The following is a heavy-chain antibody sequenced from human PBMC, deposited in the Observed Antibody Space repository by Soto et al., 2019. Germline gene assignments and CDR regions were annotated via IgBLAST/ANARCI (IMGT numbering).Heavy chain of an antibody. J-gene: IGHJ4*02. Sequence: QVQLQQWGARLLKPSETLSLTCAVFGVSFSGYYWYWIRQPPGKGLEWVGEINHSGSTNYNPSLKGRVTISVDTPKNQFSLKLSAVTAADTAVYYCARGWGSGVFDYWGQGTLVTVSS. CDR1: GVSFSGYY. CDR3: ARGWGSGVFDY. D-gene: IGHD6-19*01. V-gene: IGHV4-34*01. CDR2: INHSGST.